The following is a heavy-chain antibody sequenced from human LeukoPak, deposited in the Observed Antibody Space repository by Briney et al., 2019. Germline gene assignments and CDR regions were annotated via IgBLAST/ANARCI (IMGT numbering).Heavy chain of an antibody. CDR3: ARRACNGDSCLDY. CDR2: IYLGDSDT. CDR1: GYSFTSYW. D-gene: IGHD2-15*01. V-gene: IGHV5-51*01. J-gene: IGHJ4*02. Sequence: GEPLKISCKGSGYSFTSYWIGWVRQTLGKGLEWMGIIYLGDSDTRYSPSFQGQVTISGDKSINTAYVHWSNLRASDTAMYYCARRACNGDSCLDYWGQGTLVTVSS.